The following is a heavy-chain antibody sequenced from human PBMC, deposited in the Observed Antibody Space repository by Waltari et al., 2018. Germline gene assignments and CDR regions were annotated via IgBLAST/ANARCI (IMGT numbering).Heavy chain of an antibody. CDR1: GGTFSSYA. J-gene: IGHJ3*02. Sequence: QVQLVQSGAEVKKPGSSVKVSCKASGGTFSSYAISWVRQAPGQGLEWMGRINPIVGTANYAQKFQGRVTITADKSTSTAYMELSSLRSEDTAVYYCARDIQNYYDSSGYPGGAFDIWGQGTMVTVSS. D-gene: IGHD3-22*01. CDR2: INPIVGTA. CDR3: ARDIQNYYDSSGYPGGAFDI. V-gene: IGHV1-69*08.